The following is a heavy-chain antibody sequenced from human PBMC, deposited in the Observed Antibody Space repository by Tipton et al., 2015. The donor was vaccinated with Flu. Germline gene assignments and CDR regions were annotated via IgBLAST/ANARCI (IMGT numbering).Heavy chain of an antibody. CDR3: ARGDYGDYDHEADAFDI. J-gene: IGHJ3*02. Sequence: GLVKPSETLSLTCAVSGYSISSGYHWGWIRQPPGKGLEWIGSFSHSGSTYYNPSLKSRVTISIDRSKNQFSLRLTSVTAADAAMYYCARGDYGDYDHEADAFDIWGQGTLVSVSA. CDR2: FSHSGST. D-gene: IGHD4-17*01. V-gene: IGHV4-38-2*01. CDR1: GYSISSGYH.